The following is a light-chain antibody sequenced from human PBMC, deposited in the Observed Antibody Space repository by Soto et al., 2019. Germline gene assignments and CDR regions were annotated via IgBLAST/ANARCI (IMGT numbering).Light chain of an antibody. Sequence: QPVLTQSSSASASLGSSVKLTCTLSTGHSANVIAWHQQQSGKAPRYLMKLEGSGSYNKVSGVSDRFSGSSSGADRYLTISNLQSEDEAEYYCETWETNTVVFGGGTKLTVL. J-gene: IGLJ2*01. CDR2: LEGSGSY. V-gene: IGLV4-60*03. CDR3: ETWETNTVV. CDR1: TGHSANV.